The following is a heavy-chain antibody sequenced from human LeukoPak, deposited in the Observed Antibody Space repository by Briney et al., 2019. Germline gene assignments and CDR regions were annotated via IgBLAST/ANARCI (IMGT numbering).Heavy chain of an antibody. Sequence: GGSLRLSCAASGFTFSSYAMNWVRQAPGKGLEWVSGLSGSGGSTYYADSVKGRFTISRDNSKNTLYLQMNSLRAEDTAVYYCAKDLGSTSLPFDYWGQGTLVTVSS. D-gene: IGHD2-2*01. CDR3: AKDLGSTSLPFDY. V-gene: IGHV3-23*01. CDR2: LSGSGGST. J-gene: IGHJ4*02. CDR1: GFTFSSYA.